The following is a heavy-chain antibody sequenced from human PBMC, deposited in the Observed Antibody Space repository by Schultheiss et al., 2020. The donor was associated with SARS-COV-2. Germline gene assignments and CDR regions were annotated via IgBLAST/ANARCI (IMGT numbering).Heavy chain of an antibody. D-gene: IGHD1-26*01. V-gene: IGHV3-23*01. CDR3: AKDSLGVGATPLDYFDY. Sequence: GGSLRLSCAASGFTFSNAWMSWVRQAPGKGLEWVSAISGSGGSTYYADSVKGRFTISRDNSKNTLYLQMNSLRAEDTAVYYCAKDSLGVGATPLDYFDYWGQGTLVTVSS. CDR2: ISGSGGST. CDR1: GFTFSNAW. J-gene: IGHJ4*02.